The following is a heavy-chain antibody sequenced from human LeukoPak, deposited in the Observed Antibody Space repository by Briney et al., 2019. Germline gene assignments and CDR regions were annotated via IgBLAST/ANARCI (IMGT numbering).Heavy chain of an antibody. V-gene: IGHV4-4*09. CDR2: SYSSGRT. CDR3: ARHVATTGWLTWFDP. J-gene: IGHJ5*02. Sequence: SETLSLTCTVSGDSITNYYWSWIRQPPGKGLEWIGYSYSSGRTNYDPSLKTRLTISIDTSRNEFSMKLSSVTAADTAVYYCARHVATTGWLTWFDPWGQGTLVTVSS. D-gene: IGHD6-19*01. CDR1: GDSITNYY.